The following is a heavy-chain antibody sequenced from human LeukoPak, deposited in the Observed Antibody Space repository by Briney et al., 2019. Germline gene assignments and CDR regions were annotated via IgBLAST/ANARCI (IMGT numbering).Heavy chain of an antibody. V-gene: IGHV3-43*02. D-gene: IGHD6-19*01. J-gene: IGHJ4*02. CDR2: ISGDGGST. CDR3: ARESETSGWYDY. CDR1: GFXFGNYA. Sequence: PGGSLRLSCAAPGFXFGNYAIHWVRQAPGKGLEWVSLISGDGGSTFYADSVKGRFTISRDNSKNSLSLQMSSLRSEDTALYYCARESETSGWYDYWGQGTLVTVSS.